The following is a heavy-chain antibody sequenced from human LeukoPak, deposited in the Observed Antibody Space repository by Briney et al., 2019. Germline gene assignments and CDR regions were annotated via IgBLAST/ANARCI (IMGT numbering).Heavy chain of an antibody. J-gene: IGHJ6*03. V-gene: IGHV3-48*03. CDR2: ISSSGSTI. Sequence: GGSLRLSCAASGFTFSSYEMNWVRQAPGKGLEWVSYISSSGSTIYYADSVKGRFTISRDNAKNSLYLQMNSLRAEDTAVYYCARDPYSGGYGAYYYYYMDVWGKGTTVTVSS. CDR3: ARDPYSGGYGAYYYYYMDV. CDR1: GFTFSSYE. D-gene: IGHD6-19*01.